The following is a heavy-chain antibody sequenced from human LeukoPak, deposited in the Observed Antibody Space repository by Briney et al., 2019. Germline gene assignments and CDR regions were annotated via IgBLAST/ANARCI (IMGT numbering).Heavy chain of an antibody. Sequence: SSETLSLTCTVSGGSISSYYWSWIRQPPGKGLEWIGYMYYSGSTNYNPSLKSRVTISLDTSKNKLSLKLSSVTAADTAVYYCARNIGWFDPWGQGTLVTVSS. CDR3: ARNIGWFDP. J-gene: IGHJ5*02. D-gene: IGHD2/OR15-2a*01. V-gene: IGHV4-59*01. CDR2: MYYSGST. CDR1: GGSISSYY.